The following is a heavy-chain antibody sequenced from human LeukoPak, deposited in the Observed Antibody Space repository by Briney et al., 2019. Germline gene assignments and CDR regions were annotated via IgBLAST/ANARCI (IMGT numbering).Heavy chain of an antibody. D-gene: IGHD4-17*01. J-gene: IGHJ3*02. CDR2: VSYIGST. CDR1: GDSFSSHY. Sequence: SETLSLTCTVSGDSFSSHYWSWVRQPPGRGLEWIGYVSYIGSTNYNPSLKSRVTISVDTSKNQFSLKLSSVPAADTAVYYCARDPTTVTKGLDIWGQGTMVTVSS. V-gene: IGHV4-59*11. CDR3: ARDPTTVTKGLDI.